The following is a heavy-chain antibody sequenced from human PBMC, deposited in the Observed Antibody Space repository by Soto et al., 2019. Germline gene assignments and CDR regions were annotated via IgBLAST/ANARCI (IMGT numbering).Heavy chain of an antibody. V-gene: IGHV1-2*04. CDR3: ARGDSTDCSNGVCSFFYNHDMDV. J-gene: IGHJ6*02. Sequence: ASVQVSCKASGYSFTDCHIHWVRQAPGQGLEWLGRINPKSGGTSTAQKFQGWVTMTTDTSISTASMELTRLTSDDTAIYYCARGDSTDCSNGVCSFFYNHDMDVWGQGTTVTVSS. CDR1: GYSFTDCH. CDR2: INPKSGGT. D-gene: IGHD2-8*01.